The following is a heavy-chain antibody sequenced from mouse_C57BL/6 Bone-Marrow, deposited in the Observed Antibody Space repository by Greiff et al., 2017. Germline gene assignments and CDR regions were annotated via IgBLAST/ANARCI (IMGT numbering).Heavy chain of an antibody. CDR3: ARPSYYGSSYGFAY. CDR1: GYTFTDYY. CDR2: INPYNGGT. J-gene: IGHJ3*01. V-gene: IGHV1-19*01. Sequence: VQLKESGPVLVKPGASVKMSCKASGYTFTDYYMNWVKQSHGKSLEWIGVINPYNGGTSYNQKFKGKATLTVVKSSSTAYMELNSLTSEDSAVYYCARPSYYGSSYGFAYWGQGTLVTVSA. D-gene: IGHD1-1*01.